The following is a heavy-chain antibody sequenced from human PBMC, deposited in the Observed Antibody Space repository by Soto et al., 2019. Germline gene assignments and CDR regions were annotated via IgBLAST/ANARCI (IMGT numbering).Heavy chain of an antibody. CDR1: GFTFTSSA. CDR3: AAESLGYCSGGSCYAYYYYGMDV. CDR2: IVVGSGNT. Sequence: QMQLVQSGPEVKKPGTSVKVSCKASGFTFTSSAVQWVRQARGQRLEWIGWIVVGSGNTNYAQKFQERVTITRDISTSTAYMELSSLRSEDTAVYYCAAESLGYCSGGSCYAYYYYGMDVWGQGTTVTVSS. V-gene: IGHV1-58*01. D-gene: IGHD2-15*01. J-gene: IGHJ6*02.